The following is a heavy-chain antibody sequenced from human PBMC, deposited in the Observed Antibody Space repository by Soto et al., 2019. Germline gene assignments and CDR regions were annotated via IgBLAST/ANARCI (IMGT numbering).Heavy chain of an antibody. CDR3: AREGRGKKAGYNGLVSLGY. J-gene: IGHJ4*02. V-gene: IGHV1-69*06. D-gene: IGHD2-2*02. CDR1: GSRFSNYV. Sequence: QVQLVQSGAEVKTPGSSLKVSCTVSGSRFSNYVISWVRQAPGHGLEWLGRIIPIFNSTQYAQKFQGRVTITADKSTNPASLELRSLRSDDTAVYYCAREGRGKKAGYNGLVSLGYWGQGTLVTVSS. CDR2: IIPIFNST.